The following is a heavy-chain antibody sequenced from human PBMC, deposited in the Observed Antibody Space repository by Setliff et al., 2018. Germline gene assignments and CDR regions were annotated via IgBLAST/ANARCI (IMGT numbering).Heavy chain of an antibody. CDR3: VRVEVGGSVA. J-gene: IGHJ5*02. CDR2: INPNSGGT. Sequence: ASVKVSCKASGYTFSNYGITWVRQAPGQGLEWMGWINPNSGGTNYAQKFQGRVSMTRDTSISTADMEMSRLKSDDTAVYYCVRVEVGGSVAWGQGTLVTVSS. CDR1: GYTFSNYG. D-gene: IGHD6-19*01. V-gene: IGHV1-2*02.